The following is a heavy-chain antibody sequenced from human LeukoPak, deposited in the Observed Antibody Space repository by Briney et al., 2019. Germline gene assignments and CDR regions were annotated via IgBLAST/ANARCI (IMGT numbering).Heavy chain of an antibody. V-gene: IGHV3-30*18. D-gene: IGHD3-10*01. CDR2: MSYDGSNK. J-gene: IGHJ6*04. Sequence: GRSLRLSCAASGFTFSSYGMHWVRQAPGKGLEWVAVMSYDGSNKYYADSVKGRFTISRDNSKNTLYLQMNSLRAEDTAVYYCAKSHITMVRGSMDVWGKGTTVTVSS. CDR3: AKSHITMVRGSMDV. CDR1: GFTFSSYG.